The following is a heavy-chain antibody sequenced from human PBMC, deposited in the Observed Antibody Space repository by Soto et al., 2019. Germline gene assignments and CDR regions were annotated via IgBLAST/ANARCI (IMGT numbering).Heavy chain of an antibody. Sequence: GESLKISCKGSGYSFTIYWIGWVRQMPGKGLEWIGIIYPGDSDTRYSPSFQGQVTISADKSTSTAYLQWSSLKASDTAMYYCARSIAVAGNMGGAFDIWGQGTMVTVSS. CDR3: ARSIAVAGNMGGAFDI. J-gene: IGHJ3*02. CDR2: IYPGDSDT. V-gene: IGHV5-51*01. CDR1: GYSFTIYW. D-gene: IGHD6-19*01.